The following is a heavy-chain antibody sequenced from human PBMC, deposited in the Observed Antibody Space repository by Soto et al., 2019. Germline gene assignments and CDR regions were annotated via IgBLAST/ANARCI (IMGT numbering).Heavy chain of an antibody. CDR1: GFTFSKYG. D-gene: IGHD2-8*01. CDR2: ILRDGGDQ. Sequence: QVQLVESGGGVVQPGRSLRLSCAASGFTFSKYGMHWVRQAPGKGLEWVAVILRDGGDQRYEDSVKGRFTISRNNSKNTLYLQIYSLRGEETAVYSCARDDDRPDNGLDMWGQGTMVTVSS. V-gene: IGHV3-33*05. CDR3: ARDDDRPDNGLDM. J-gene: IGHJ3*02.